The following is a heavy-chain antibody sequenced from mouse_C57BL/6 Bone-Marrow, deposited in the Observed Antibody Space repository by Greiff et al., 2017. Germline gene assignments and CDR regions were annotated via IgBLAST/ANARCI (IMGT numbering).Heavy chain of an antibody. Sequence: EVQLQQSGPELVKPGASVKISCKASGYSFTDYNMNWVKQSNGKSLEWIGVINPNYGTTSYNQKFKGKATLTVDQSSSTAYMQLNSLTSEDSAVYYCARGRAYYSNYGRGLFADWGQGTLVTVSA. CDR3: ARGRAYYSNYGRGLFAD. V-gene: IGHV1-39*01. CDR2: INPNYGTT. CDR1: GYSFTDYN. D-gene: IGHD2-5*01. J-gene: IGHJ3*01.